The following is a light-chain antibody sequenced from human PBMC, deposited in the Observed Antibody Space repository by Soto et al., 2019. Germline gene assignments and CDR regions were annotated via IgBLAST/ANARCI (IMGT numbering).Light chain of an antibody. Sequence: QSALTQPPSASGSPGQSVTISCTGTSSDVGGYNYVSWYQQHPGKAPKLMIYEVSKRPSGVPDRFSGSKSGTSASLAISGLQSEDEADYYCAAWDDSLNGYVFGTRTKVTVL. CDR1: SSDVGGYNY. CDR3: AAWDDSLNGYV. J-gene: IGLJ1*01. CDR2: EVS. V-gene: IGLV2-8*01.